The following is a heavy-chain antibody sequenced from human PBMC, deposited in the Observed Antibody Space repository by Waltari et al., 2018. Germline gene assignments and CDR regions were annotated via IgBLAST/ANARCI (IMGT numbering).Heavy chain of an antibody. D-gene: IGHD6-13*01. Sequence: QVQLQQWGAGLLKPSETLSLTCDVYGGSFSGSYWSWIRQPPGKGMEWSGEINHSGITNYTPSLNSRVTISVDTSKNQFSLKLSSVTAADTAVYYCAREGAAAATWYYYYMDVWGKGTTVTVSS. CDR2: INHSGIT. J-gene: IGHJ6*03. V-gene: IGHV4-34*01. CDR1: GGSFSGSY. CDR3: AREGAAAATWYYYYMDV.